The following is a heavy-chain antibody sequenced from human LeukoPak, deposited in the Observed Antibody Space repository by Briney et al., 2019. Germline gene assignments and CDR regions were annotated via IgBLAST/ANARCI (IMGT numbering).Heavy chain of an antibody. Sequence: PGGSLRLSCTASGLTFSNYAMNWVRQAPGEGLEWVSTVSASGASTYYAGSVRGRFTISRDNSKNTLYLQMNSLRAEDTAIYYCAKGFSGDYRYGFDVWGQGTTVTVSS. J-gene: IGHJ6*02. V-gene: IGHV3-23*01. CDR3: AKGFSGDYRYGFDV. CDR2: VSASGAST. CDR1: GLTFSNYA. D-gene: IGHD4-17*01.